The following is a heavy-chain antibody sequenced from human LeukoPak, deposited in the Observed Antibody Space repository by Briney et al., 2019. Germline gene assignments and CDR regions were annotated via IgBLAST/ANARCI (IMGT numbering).Heavy chain of an antibody. CDR2: IYYSGST. CDR1: GGSISSYY. CDR3: ARGGYYGDYEYFQH. D-gene: IGHD4-17*01. V-gene: IGHV4-59*01. Sequence: SETLSLTCTVSGGSISSYYWSWIRQPPGKGLEWIGYIYYSGSTNYNPSLKSRGTISVDTSKNQFSLKLSSVTAADTAVYYCARGGYYGDYEYFQHWGQGTLVTVSS. J-gene: IGHJ1*01.